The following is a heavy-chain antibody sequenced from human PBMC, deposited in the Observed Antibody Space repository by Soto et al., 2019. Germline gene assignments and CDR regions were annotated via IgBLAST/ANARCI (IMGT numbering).Heavy chain of an antibody. Sequence: PGESLKISCKGSGYGFTSYWISWVRQMPGKGLEWMGRIDPSDSYTNYSPSFQGHVTMSADKSISTAYLQWNSLKAPDTAMYYCARHSRDSSGEDFDYWGQGTLVTVSS. CDR1: GYGFTSYW. V-gene: IGHV5-10-1*01. CDR3: ARHSRDSSGEDFDY. J-gene: IGHJ4*02. CDR2: IDPSDSYT. D-gene: IGHD6-19*01.